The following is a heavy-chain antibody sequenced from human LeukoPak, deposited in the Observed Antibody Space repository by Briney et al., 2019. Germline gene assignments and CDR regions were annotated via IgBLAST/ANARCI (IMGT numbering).Heavy chain of an antibody. Sequence: PSETLSLTCTVSGGSLRSNSFYWGWIRQSPGKGLEWLSNINYGGHTYYNPSGKIRVTLSVDVSKNRFSLNLTSVTAADRALYFCPRTHFDSLGWFDLWGQGIHVIVSS. J-gene: IGHJ5*02. CDR3: PRTHFDSLGWFDL. CDR2: INYGGHT. V-gene: IGHV4-39*07. D-gene: IGHD3-9*01. CDR1: GGSLRSNSFY.